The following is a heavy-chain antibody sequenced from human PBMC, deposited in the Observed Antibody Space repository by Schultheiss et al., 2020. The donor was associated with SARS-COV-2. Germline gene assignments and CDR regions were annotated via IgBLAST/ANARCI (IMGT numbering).Heavy chain of an antibody. D-gene: IGHD4-17*01. J-gene: IGHJ2*01. CDR1: GFTFSSYS. V-gene: IGHV3-21*03. CDR3: TTDGDAGDDYGDYWYFDL. Sequence: GGSLRLSCAASGFTFSSYSMNWVRQAPGKGLEWVSSISSSSSYIYYADSVKGRFTISRDNAKNSLYLQMNSLKTEDTAVYYCTTDGDAGDDYGDYWYFDLWGRGTLVTVSS. CDR2: ISSSSSYI.